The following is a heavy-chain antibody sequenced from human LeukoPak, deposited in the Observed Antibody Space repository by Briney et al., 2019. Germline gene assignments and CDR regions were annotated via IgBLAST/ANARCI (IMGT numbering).Heavy chain of an antibody. CDR2: IYTSGST. J-gene: IGHJ6*03. CDR1: GGSISSYY. CDR3: ARGKTGTTVSHYYYYMDV. D-gene: IGHD1-7*01. Sequence: PSETLSLTCTVSGGSISSYYWSWIRQPAGKGLEWIGRIYTSGSTNYNPSLKSRVTMSVDTSKNQFSLKLSSVTAADTAVYYCARGKTGTTVSHYYYYMDVWGKGTTVTVSS. V-gene: IGHV4-4*07.